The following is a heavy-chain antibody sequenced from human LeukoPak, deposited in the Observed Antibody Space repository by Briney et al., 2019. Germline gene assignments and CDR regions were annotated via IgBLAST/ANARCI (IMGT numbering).Heavy chain of an antibody. Sequence: GGSLRLSCAASGFTFSSYAMSWVHQAPGKGPEWVSAISGSGTTTYYADSVKGRFTISRDNSKNTLYLQMNSLRAEDTAVYYCAKESSGWSQYDYWGQGTLVPVSS. CDR3: AKESSGWSQYDY. CDR2: ISGSGTTT. CDR1: GFTFSSYA. V-gene: IGHV3-23*01. D-gene: IGHD6-19*01. J-gene: IGHJ4*02.